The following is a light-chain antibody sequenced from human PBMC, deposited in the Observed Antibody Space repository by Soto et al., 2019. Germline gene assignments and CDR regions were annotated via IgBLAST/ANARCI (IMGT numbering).Light chain of an antibody. CDR2: GMS. J-gene: IGKJ1*01. CDR3: QQYGNSRWT. Sequence: ELVLPQSPATLSVSPGDRAPLSSMASPSVSSNLAWYQQKPGQAPRLLIYGMSPRPTGIPDRFSGSGSGTDFTLTIHRLEPEDLAAYYCQQYGNSRWTFGQGTTVDI. V-gene: IGKV3-20*01. CDR1: PSVSSN.